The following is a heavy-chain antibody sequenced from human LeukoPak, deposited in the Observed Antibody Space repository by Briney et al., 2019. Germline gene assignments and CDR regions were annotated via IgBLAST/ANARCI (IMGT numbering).Heavy chain of an antibody. D-gene: IGHD3-10*01. CDR3: ATVPSMVRGVQYFDY. V-gene: IGHV1-24*01. Sequence: ASVKVSCKVSGYSLTELSIHWVRQAPGKGLEWMGGFDPEDGETIYAQKFQGRVTMTEDTSTDTAYMELSSLRSEDTAVYYCATVPSMVRGVQYFDYWGQGTLVTVSS. CDR2: FDPEDGET. CDR1: GYSLTELS. J-gene: IGHJ4*02.